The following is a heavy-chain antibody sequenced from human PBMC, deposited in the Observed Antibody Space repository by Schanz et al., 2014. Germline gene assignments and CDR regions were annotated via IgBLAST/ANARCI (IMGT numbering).Heavy chain of an antibody. J-gene: IGHJ2*01. Sequence: QVQLQESGPGLVKPSQTLSLTCTVSGGSIRSGTYYWSWIRQPAGKALEWVGRLFPNGITNYNPSRKRRGTISLATSNNQSSLTLTSLTAADTAVYYCARDTTWRLDLWGRGTLVTVSA. CDR2: LFPNGIT. CDR3: ARDTTWRLDL. D-gene: IGHD1-1*01. CDR1: GGSIRSGTYY. V-gene: IGHV4-61*02.